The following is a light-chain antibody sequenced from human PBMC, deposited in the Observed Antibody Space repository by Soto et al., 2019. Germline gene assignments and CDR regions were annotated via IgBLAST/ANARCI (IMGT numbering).Light chain of an antibody. CDR1: QSISRW. CDR2: KAS. Sequence: DIQMTQSPSTLSASVGDRVTIPCRASQSISRWLAWYQQKPGKAPKLLMYKASTLESEVPSRLSGSGSGTEFTLTIKGLQPHDFETYYSQQSNRFPYTFGQSTRLEMK. V-gene: IGKV1-5*03. CDR3: QQSNRFPYT. J-gene: IGKJ2*01.